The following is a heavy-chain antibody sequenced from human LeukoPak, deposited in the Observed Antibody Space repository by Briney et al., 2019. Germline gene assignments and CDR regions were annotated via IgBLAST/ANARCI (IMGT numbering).Heavy chain of an antibody. J-gene: IGHJ5*02. D-gene: IGHD1-1*01. CDR3: ARDLLLRTTDWFDP. CDR1: GYTFTGYY. Sequence: ASVKVSCKASGYTFTGYYIHWVRQAPGQGLEWMGWINPDSGGTSYAQKFQGRVTMTRDTSISTAYMEVSRLRSDDTAVYYCARDLLLRTTDWFDPWGQGTLVTVSS. CDR2: INPDSGGT. V-gene: IGHV1-2*02.